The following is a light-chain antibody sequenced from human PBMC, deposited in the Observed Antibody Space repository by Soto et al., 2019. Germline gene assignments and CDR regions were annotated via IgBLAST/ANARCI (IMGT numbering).Light chain of an antibody. V-gene: IGKV3-11*01. J-gene: IGKJ1*01. CDR3: RQRSNWPRT. CDR2: DVS. Sequence: IVLTPSPATLSLSPVKRATLSCMASQNISNYLIWYQQKPGQAPRLLIYDVSNRATGIPARFSGSGSGTDFTLTISSLEPEDFAVYYCRQRSNWPRTFGQGTKVDIK. CDR1: QNISNY.